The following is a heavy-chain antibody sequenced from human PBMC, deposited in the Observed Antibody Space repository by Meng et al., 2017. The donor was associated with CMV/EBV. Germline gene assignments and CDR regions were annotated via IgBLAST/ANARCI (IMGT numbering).Heavy chain of an antibody. CDR2: INHSGST. J-gene: IGHJ4*02. V-gene: IGHV4-34*01. CDR1: GFTFSSYW. D-gene: IGHD6-6*01. Sequence: ESLKISCAASGFTFSSYWMHWIRQPPGKGLEWIGEINHSGSTNYNPSLKSRVTISVDTSKNQFSLKLSSVTAADTAVYYCARGWAMGQYSSSPRASPGPFDYWGQGTLVTVSS. CDR3: ARGWAMGQYSSSPRASPGPFDY.